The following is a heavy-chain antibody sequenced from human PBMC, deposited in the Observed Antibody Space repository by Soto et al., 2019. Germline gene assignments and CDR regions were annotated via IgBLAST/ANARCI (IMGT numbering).Heavy chain of an antibody. J-gene: IGHJ4*02. CDR3: VRVQSNRYGYTSSSAFEY. D-gene: IGHD6-13*01. CDR1: GFTFSSYW. V-gene: IGHV3-7*01. Sequence: GGSLRLSCAASGFTFSSYWMSWVRQAPGKGLEWVANIKQDGSEKYYVDSVKGRFTISRDNAKNSLYLQMNSLRAEDTAVYYCVRVQSNRYGYTSSSAFEYWGQGTLVTVP. CDR2: IKQDGSEK.